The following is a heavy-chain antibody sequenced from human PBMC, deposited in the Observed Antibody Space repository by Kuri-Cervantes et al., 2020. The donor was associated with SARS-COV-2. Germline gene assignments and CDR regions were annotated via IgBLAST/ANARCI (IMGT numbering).Heavy chain of an antibody. CDR3: ARHVRGTGATSALDI. CDR1: GYSISNGYY. D-gene: IGHD3-10*02. Sequence: SETLSLTCAVSGYSISNGYYWGWIRQPPGEGLEWIGSFYHGGNTYCNPSLESRVTISVDTSRNQSSLMLSSVTAADTAVYYCARHVRGTGATSALDIWGQGTMVTVSS. J-gene: IGHJ3*02. CDR2: FYHGGNT. V-gene: IGHV4-38-2*01.